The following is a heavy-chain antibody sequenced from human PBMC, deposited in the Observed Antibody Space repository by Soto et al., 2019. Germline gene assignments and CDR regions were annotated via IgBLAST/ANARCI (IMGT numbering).Heavy chain of an antibody. D-gene: IGHD3-9*01. CDR1: GFTFSSYG. CDR3: ARDRGDYDILTGYPSHFDY. Sequence: QVQLVESGGGVVQPGRSLRLSCAASGFTFSSYGMHWVRQAPGKGLEWVAVIWYDGSNKYYADSVKGRFTISRDNSKNTLYLQMNSLRAEDTAVYYCARDRGDYDILTGYPSHFDYWGQGTLVTVSS. CDR2: IWYDGSNK. J-gene: IGHJ4*02. V-gene: IGHV3-33*01.